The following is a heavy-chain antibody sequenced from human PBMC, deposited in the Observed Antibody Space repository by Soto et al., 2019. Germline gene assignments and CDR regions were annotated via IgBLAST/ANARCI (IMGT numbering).Heavy chain of an antibody. J-gene: IGHJ4*02. D-gene: IGHD1-1*01. CDR3: ARARGNDWYEDY. V-gene: IGHV3-21*06. CDR2: ITPTSTFI. Sequence: GGSLRLSCAASGFTFSSYSFNWVRQAPGKDLEWVSIITPTSTFISYADSVRGRFTISRDNAKNSLYLQMDSLGAGDTAVYYCARARGNDWYEDYWGQGTLVTVSS. CDR1: GFTFSSYS.